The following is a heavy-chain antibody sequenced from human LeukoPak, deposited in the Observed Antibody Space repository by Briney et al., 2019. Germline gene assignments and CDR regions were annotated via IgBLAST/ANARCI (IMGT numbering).Heavy chain of an antibody. CDR3: ASIGYGYVFDY. Sequence: PSETLSLTCTVSGGSISSYYWSWIRQPPGKGLEWIGYIYTSGSTNYNPSLKSRVTTSVDTSKNQFSLKLSSVTAADTAVYYCASIGYGYVFDYWGQGTLVTVSS. J-gene: IGHJ4*02. V-gene: IGHV4-4*09. CDR1: GGSISSYY. D-gene: IGHD5-18*01. CDR2: IYTSGST.